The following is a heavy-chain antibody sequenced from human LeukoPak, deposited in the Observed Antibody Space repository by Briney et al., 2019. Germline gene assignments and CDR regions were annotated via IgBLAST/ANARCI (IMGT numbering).Heavy chain of an antibody. CDR1: GYSFTSYW. CDR3: ARLRRNCSSTGCYRVGYYYHMDV. Sequence: PGESLKISCKGSGYSFTSYWIGWVRQMPGKGLEWMGIIYPGDSDTRYSPSFQGQVTISADKSISTAYLQWSSLKASDTAMYYCARLRRNCSSTGCYRVGYYYHMDVWGKGTTVTVSS. J-gene: IGHJ6*03. D-gene: IGHD2-2*02. CDR2: IYPGDSDT. V-gene: IGHV5-51*01.